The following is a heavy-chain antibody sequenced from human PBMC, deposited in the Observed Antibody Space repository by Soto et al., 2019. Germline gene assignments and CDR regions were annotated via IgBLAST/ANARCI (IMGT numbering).Heavy chain of an antibody. J-gene: IGHJ6*03. Sequence: QVQLQESGPGLVKPSGTLSLTCAVSGDSISGPNWWSWVRQPPGKGLEWIAAIHYRGGTNYNPSLKSRVTISMDTSRNQFSLSMTSMNAADTAVYYCARNAAFCMDVWGKGTTITVSS. V-gene: IGHV4-4*02. CDR1: GDSISGPNW. D-gene: IGHD3-3*02. CDR3: ARNAAFCMDV. CDR2: IHYRGGT.